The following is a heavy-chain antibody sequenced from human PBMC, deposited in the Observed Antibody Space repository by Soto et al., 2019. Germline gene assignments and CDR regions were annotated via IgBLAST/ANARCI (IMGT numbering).Heavy chain of an antibody. CDR2: SSPSGGST. J-gene: IGHJ4*02. D-gene: IGHD6-6*01. V-gene: IGHV1-46*01. CDR3: AAEYYKQLGNFDY. Sequence: ASVKVSCKTSGYTFTSYNMHWVRQAPGQGLEWMGISSPSGGSTRYAQKFQERVTITRDMSTSTAYMELSSLRSEDTAVYYCAAEYYKQLGNFDYWGQGTLVTVSS. CDR1: GYTFTSYN.